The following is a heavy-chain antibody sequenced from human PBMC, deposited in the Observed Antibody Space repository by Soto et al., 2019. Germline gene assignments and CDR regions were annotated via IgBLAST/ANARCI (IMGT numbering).Heavy chain of an antibody. CDR1: GFTFGDYH. CDR2: ISGSGTTL. Sequence: QVQLVESGGGLVKPGGSLRLSCAASGFTFGDYHMSWIRQAPGKGLEWVSYISGSGTTLYYADSVKGRFTISRDNARNSLSLQMTSLRAGDTAVYYCARDQDFFDDLGQGAMVTVSS. D-gene: IGHD3-3*01. CDR3: ARDQDFFDD. V-gene: IGHV3-11*01. J-gene: IGHJ4*02.